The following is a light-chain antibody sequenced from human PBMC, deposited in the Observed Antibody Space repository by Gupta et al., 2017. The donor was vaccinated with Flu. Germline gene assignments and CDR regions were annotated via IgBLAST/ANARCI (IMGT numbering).Light chain of an antibody. J-gene: IGLJ2*01. CDR2: QDD. CDR3: VTWDNSLIAL. Sequence: LHLPGSAPRLLVYQDDKRPSEIPDRFSGSKSGTSATLVITGLRTGDEADYYCVTWDNSLIALFGGGTKLTVL. V-gene: IGLV1-51*02.